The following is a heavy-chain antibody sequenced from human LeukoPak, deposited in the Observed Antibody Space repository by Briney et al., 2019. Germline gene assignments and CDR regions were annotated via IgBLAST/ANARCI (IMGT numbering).Heavy chain of an antibody. D-gene: IGHD3-10*01. CDR2: ISSSSSYI. J-gene: IGHJ4*02. CDR3: ARGEYGSGSYHIDY. Sequence: GGSLRLSCAASGFTFINAWMAWVRQAPGKGLEWVSFISSSSSYIYYADSVKGRFTISRDNAKNSLYLQMNSLRAEDTAVYYCARGEYGSGSYHIDYWGQGTLVTVSS. V-gene: IGHV3-21*01. CDR1: GFTFINAW.